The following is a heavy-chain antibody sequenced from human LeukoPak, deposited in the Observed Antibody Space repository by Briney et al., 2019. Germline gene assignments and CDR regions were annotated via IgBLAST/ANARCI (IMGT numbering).Heavy chain of an antibody. J-gene: IGHJ4*02. D-gene: IGHD6-6*01. V-gene: IGHV3-30*18. CDR1: GFTFSSYG. CDR3: AKVVAFSSSSEDY. Sequence: GGSLRLSCAASGFTFSSYGMHWVRQAPGKGLEWVAVISYDGSNKYYADSVKGRFTISRDNSKNTLYLQMNSLRAEDTAVYYCAKVVAFSSSSEDYWGQGTLVTVSS. CDR2: ISYDGSNK.